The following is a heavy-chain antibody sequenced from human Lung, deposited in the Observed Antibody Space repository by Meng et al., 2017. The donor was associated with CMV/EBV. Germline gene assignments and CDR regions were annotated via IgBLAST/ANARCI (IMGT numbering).Heavy chain of an antibody. CDR3: ARDATIFGVVDPYYYGMDF. CDR1: GGSISSSSYY. J-gene: IGHJ6*02. D-gene: IGHD3-3*01. V-gene: IGHV4-39*02. CDR2: IYYSGST. Sequence: SXTLSLXCTVSGGSISSSSYYWGWIRQPPGKGLEWIGSIYYSGSTYYNPSLKSRVTISVDTSKNQFSLKLSSVTAADTAVYYCARDATIFGVVDPYYYGMDFXGHGXTVTVSS.